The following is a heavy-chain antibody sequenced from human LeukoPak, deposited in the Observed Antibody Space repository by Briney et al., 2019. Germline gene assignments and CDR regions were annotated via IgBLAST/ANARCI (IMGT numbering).Heavy chain of an antibody. V-gene: IGHV1-46*01. CDR3: ARGGISPTNHPSFYYYYMDV. CDR2: INPSGGST. J-gene: IGHJ6*03. Sequence: GASVKVSCKASGYIFTSYYMHWVRQAPGQGLEWMGIINPSGGSTSYAQKLQGRVTMTRDTSTRTVYMELSSLRSEDTAVYYCARGGISPTNHPSFYYYYMDVWGKGTTVAVSS. D-gene: IGHD1-14*01. CDR1: GYIFTSYY.